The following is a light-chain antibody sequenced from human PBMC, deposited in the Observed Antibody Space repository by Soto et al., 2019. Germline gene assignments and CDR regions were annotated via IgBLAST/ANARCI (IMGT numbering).Light chain of an antibody. CDR3: QQYNSFLWT. CDR1: QSLSNW. J-gene: IGKJ1*01. V-gene: IGKV1-5*01. CDR2: DVS. Sequence: DIQMTQSPSTLSASVGDRVTITCRASQSLSNWLAWYQQKPGKAPKLLIYDVSTLKSGVPSRFSGSGSGTEFTLTISSLQPDDFATYYCQQYNSFLWTFGQGTKVEIK.